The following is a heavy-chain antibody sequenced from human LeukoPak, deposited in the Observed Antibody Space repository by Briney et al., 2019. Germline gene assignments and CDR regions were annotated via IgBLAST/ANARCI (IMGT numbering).Heavy chain of an antibody. CDR3: ARGGLKTQQQLIRE. J-gene: IGHJ4*02. CDR2: ISYDGSNK. D-gene: IGHD6-13*01. V-gene: IGHV3-30*04. CDR1: GFTFSSYA. Sequence: PGGSLRLSCAASGFTFSSYAMHWVRQAPGKGLEWVAVISYDGSNKYYADSVKGRFTISRDNSKNTLYLQMNSLRAEDTAVYYCARGGLKTQQQLIREWGQGTLVTVSS.